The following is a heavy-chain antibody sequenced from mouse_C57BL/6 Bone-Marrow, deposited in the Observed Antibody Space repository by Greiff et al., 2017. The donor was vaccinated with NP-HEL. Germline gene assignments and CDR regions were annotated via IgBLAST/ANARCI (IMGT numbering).Heavy chain of an antibody. CDR2: INPYNGGT. V-gene: IGHV1-19*01. Sequence: EVKLMESGPVLVKPGASVKMSCKASGYTFTDYYMNWVKQSHGKSLEWIGVINPYNGGTSYNQKFKGKATLTVDKSSNTAYMELNSLTSEDSAVYYCAREGDYGSSFAYWGQGTLVTVSA. CDR3: AREGDYGSSFAY. D-gene: IGHD1-1*01. J-gene: IGHJ3*01. CDR1: GYTFTDYY.